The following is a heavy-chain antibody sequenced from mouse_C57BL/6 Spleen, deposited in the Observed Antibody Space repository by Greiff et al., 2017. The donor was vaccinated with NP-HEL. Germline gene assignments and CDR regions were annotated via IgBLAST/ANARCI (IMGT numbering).Heavy chain of an antibody. D-gene: IGHD4-1*01. V-gene: IGHV1-76*01. J-gene: IGHJ2*01. CDR1: GYTFTDYY. CDR3: ARGDELGHFDY. Sequence: QVQLQQSGAELVRPGASVKLSCKASGYTFTDYYINWVKQRPGQGLEWIARIYPGSGNTYYNEKFKGKATLTAEKSSSTAYMQLSSLTSEDSAVYFCARGDELGHFDYWGQGTTLTVSS. CDR2: IYPGSGNT.